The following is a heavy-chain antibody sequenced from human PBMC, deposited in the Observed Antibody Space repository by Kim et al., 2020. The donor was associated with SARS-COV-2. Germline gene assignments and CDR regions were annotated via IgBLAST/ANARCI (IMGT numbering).Heavy chain of an antibody. J-gene: IGHJ4*02. Sequence: LQGRVTMTRNTSISTAYMELSSLRSEDTAVYYCARVPNGSGYFRYAHFDYWGQGTLVTVSS. CDR3: ARVPNGSGYFRYAHFDY. V-gene: IGHV1-8*01. D-gene: IGHD3-22*01.